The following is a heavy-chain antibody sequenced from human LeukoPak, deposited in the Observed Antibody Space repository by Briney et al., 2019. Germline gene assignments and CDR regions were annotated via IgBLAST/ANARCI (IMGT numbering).Heavy chain of an antibody. CDR2: IKQDGSEK. CDR1: GFTFSSYW. D-gene: IGHD3-10*01. V-gene: IGHV3-7*01. Sequence: GGSLRLSCAASGFTFSSYWMSWVRQAPGKGLELVANIKQDGSEKYYVDSVKGRFTISRDNAKNSLYLQMNSLRAEDTAVYYCAIGGRFGLLDYWGQGTLVTVSS. J-gene: IGHJ4*02. CDR3: AIGGRFGLLDY.